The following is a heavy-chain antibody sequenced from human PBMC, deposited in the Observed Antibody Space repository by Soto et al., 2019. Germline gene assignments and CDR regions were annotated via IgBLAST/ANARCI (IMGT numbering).Heavy chain of an antibody. CDR3: ARSIGVAAAGTRGLWFDP. V-gene: IGHV4-59*01. J-gene: IGHJ5*02. CDR1: GGSISSYY. Sequence: SETLSLTCTVSGGSISSYYWSWIRQPPGKGLEWIGYIYYSGSTNYNPSLKSRVTISIDTSRNQFSLKLSSVTAADTAVYYCARSIGVAAAGTRGLWFDPWGQGTLVTVSS. D-gene: IGHD6-13*01. CDR2: IYYSGST.